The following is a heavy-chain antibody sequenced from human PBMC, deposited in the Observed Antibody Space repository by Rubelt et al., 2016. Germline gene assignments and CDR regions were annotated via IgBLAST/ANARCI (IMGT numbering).Heavy chain of an antibody. CDR2: VSAKNGNT. CDR3: ARESNDDFYYYYGLDV. Sequence: QVQLVQSGAEVKKPGSSVKVSCKSSGGTFNNYGFNWVRQAPGQGLEWMGWVSAKNGNTKYAQRHQGRVTMTTDTSTTTAYMELRSLRSDDTAVYYCARESNDDFYYYYGLDVWGQGTAVTVSS. D-gene: IGHD4-17*01. V-gene: IGHV1-18*01. CDR1: GGTFNNYG. J-gene: IGHJ6*02.